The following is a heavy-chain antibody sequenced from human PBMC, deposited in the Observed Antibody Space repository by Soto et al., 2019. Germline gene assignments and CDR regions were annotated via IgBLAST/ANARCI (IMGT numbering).Heavy chain of an antibody. CDR2: ISGSGGST. D-gene: IGHD3-16*01. V-gene: IGHV3-23*01. J-gene: IGHJ4*02. Sequence: EAQLLESGGGLVQPGGSLRLSCAASGFTFSSYAMSWVRQAPGKGLEWVSAISGSGGSTYYADSVKGRFTISRDNSKNTLYLQMNSLRAEDTAVYYCALRRLPSAYFDYWGQGTLVTVSS. CDR3: ALRRLPSAYFDY. CDR1: GFTFSSYA.